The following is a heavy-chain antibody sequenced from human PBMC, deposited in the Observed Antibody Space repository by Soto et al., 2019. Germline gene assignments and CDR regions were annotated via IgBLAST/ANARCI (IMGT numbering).Heavy chain of an antibody. CDR1: GFTFSMYG. Sequence: QVQLVESGGGVVQPGSSLRLSCEASGFTFSMYGMHWVRQAPGKGLEWVGVIYSDGSHQYYGDSVKGRFTISRDNSNKMVYLQMTGLRLDDSALYYCARDRRVIPDADMDYWGQGLLVTVSS. CDR3: ARDRRVIPDADMDY. D-gene: IGHD2-21*01. V-gene: IGHV3-30*03. CDR2: IYSDGSHQ. J-gene: IGHJ4*02.